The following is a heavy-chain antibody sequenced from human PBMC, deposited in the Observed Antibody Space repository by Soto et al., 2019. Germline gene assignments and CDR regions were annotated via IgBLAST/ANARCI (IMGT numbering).Heavy chain of an antibody. Sequence: SETLSLTCAVYGGSFSGYYWSWIRQPPGKGLEWIGEINHSGSTNYNPSLKSRVTISVDTSKNQFSLKLSSVTAADTAVYYCARSLYSGSYTNWFDPWGQGTLVTVSS. CDR2: INHSGST. J-gene: IGHJ5*02. D-gene: IGHD1-26*01. V-gene: IGHV4-34*01. CDR1: GGSFSGYY. CDR3: ARSLYSGSYTNWFDP.